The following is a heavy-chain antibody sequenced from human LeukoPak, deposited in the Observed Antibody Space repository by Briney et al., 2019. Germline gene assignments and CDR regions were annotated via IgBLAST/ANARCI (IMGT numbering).Heavy chain of an antibody. D-gene: IGHD2-21*02. CDR2: ISSSYSYV. Sequence: GGSLRLSCAASGFTFSSYTMNWVRQAPGKGLEWVSSISSSYSYVYYADSVKGRFTISRDNGKNSLYVQMNSLRAEDTAVYYCARTFYCGGDCYAFDYWGQGTLVTVSS. CDR1: GFTFSSYT. CDR3: ARTFYCGGDCYAFDY. J-gene: IGHJ4*02. V-gene: IGHV3-21*01.